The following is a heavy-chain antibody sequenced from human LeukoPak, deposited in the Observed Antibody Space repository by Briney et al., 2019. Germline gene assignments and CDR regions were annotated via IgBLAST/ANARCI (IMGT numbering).Heavy chain of an antibody. CDR2: ISYDGSNK. V-gene: IGHV3-30*18. J-gene: IGHJ4*02. CDR1: GFTFSSYG. D-gene: IGHD1-1*01. Sequence: GRSLRLSCAASGFTFSSYGMHWVRQAPGKGLEWVAVISYDGSNKYYADSVKGRFTISRDNSRNTLYLQMNSLRAEDTAVYYCAKLSLPGPNEDFDYWGQGTLVTVSS. CDR3: AKLSLPGPNEDFDY.